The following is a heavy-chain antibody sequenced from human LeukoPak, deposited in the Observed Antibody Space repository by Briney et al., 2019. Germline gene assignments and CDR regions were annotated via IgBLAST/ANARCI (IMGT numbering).Heavy chain of an antibody. V-gene: IGHV3-23*01. CDR1: GFTFSSYA. D-gene: IGHD4-11*01. J-gene: IGHJ5*02. CDR3: GRLHPTDNWFDP. Sequence: PGGSLRLSCAASGFTFSSYAMSWVRQAPGKGLEWVSAISGSGGSTYYADPVKGRFAISRDNSKNTLYLQMNSLSAEDTAVYYCGRLHPTDNWFDPWGQGTLVTVSS. CDR2: ISGSGGST.